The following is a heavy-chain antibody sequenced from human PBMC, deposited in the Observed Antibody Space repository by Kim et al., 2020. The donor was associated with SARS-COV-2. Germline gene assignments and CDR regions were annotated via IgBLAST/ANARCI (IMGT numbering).Heavy chain of an antibody. Sequence: SLKSRVTISVGTSKNQFSLQLSSVTAADTAVYYCARGITIFGVVTNGMDVWGQGTTVTVSS. CDR3: ARGITIFGVVTNGMDV. J-gene: IGHJ6*02. D-gene: IGHD3-3*01. V-gene: IGHV4-31*02.